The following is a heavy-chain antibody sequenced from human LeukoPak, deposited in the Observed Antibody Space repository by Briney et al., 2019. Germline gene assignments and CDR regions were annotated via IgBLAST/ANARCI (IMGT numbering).Heavy chain of an antibody. Sequence: GGSLRLSCAASGFTFSSYAMSWVRQAPGKGLEWVAVISGSGGSTYYADSVKGRFTISRDNSKNTLYLQMNSLRAEDTAVYYCAKGPWSYYDSSGYYLEDYWGQGTLVTVSS. CDR2: ISGSGGST. D-gene: IGHD3-22*01. CDR1: GFTFSSYA. V-gene: IGHV3-23*01. CDR3: AKGPWSYYDSSGYYLEDY. J-gene: IGHJ4*02.